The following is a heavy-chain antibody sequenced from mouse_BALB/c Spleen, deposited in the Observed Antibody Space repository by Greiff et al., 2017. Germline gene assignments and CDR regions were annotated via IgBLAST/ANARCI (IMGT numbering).Heavy chain of an antibody. V-gene: IGHV5-6*01. Sequence: VQLKESGGDLVKPGGSLKLSCAASGFTFSSYGMSWVRQTPDKRLEWVATISSGGSYTYYPDSVKGRFTISRDNAKNTLYLQMSSLKSEDTAMYYCARDLTTATKAMDYWGQGTSVTVSS. D-gene: IGHD1-2*01. CDR1: GFTFSSYG. J-gene: IGHJ4*01. CDR2: ISSGGSYT. CDR3: ARDLTTATKAMDY.